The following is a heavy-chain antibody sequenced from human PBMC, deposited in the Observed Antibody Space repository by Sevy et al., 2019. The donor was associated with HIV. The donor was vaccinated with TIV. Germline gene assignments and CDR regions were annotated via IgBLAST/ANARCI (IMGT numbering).Heavy chain of an antibody. CDR3: ARDQLYCSGGSCYSGMDV. D-gene: IGHD2-15*01. J-gene: IGHJ6*02. Sequence: SETLSLTCTVSGGSISSYYWSWIRQPAGKGLEWIGRIYTSGSTNYNPSLKSRVTMSVDTSKNQFSLKLSSVTAADTAVYYCARDQLYCSGGSCYSGMDVWGQGTTVTVSS. V-gene: IGHV4-4*07. CDR1: GGSISSYY. CDR2: IYTSGST.